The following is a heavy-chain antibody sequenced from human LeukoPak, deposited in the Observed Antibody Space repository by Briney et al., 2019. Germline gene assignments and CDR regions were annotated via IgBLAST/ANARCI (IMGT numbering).Heavy chain of an antibody. CDR1: GFTFSIFG. J-gene: IGHJ4*02. Sequence: GGSLRLSCAASGFTFSIFGMHWVRQAPGKGLEWVAFTRYDGNNKYYTDAVKGRFTISRDNPKNTLYLQMNSLRAEDTAVYYCAKDQSHGSGSYYPDYWGQGTLVTVSS. CDR2: TRYDGNNK. CDR3: AKDQSHGSGSYYPDY. V-gene: IGHV3-30*02. D-gene: IGHD3-10*01.